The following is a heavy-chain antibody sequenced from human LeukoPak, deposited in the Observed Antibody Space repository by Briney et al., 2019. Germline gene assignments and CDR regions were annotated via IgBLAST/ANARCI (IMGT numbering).Heavy chain of an antibody. CDR3: AKDRTTGYSSGWGVFDY. Sequence: GGSLRLSCAASGFTFSSYWMSWVRQAPGKGLEWVSAISGSGGSTYYADSVKGRFTISRDNSKNTLYLQMNSLRAEDTAVYYCAKDRTTGYSSGWGVFDYWGQGTLVTVSS. V-gene: IGHV3-23*01. D-gene: IGHD6-19*01. J-gene: IGHJ4*02. CDR2: ISGSGGST. CDR1: GFTFSSYW.